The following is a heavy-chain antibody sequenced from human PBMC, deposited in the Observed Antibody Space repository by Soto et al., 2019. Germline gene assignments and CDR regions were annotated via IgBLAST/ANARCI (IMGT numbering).Heavy chain of an antibody. D-gene: IGHD2-15*01. CDR1: GYKFTTYF. V-gene: IGHV1-46*01. J-gene: IGHJ1*01. Sequence: ASVKVSCKASGYKFTTYFIHWVRQAPGQGLEWMGMIHPSGDTGYAQKFRGRVTMTIDTSTTTAYMELRNLTSEDTAVYFSVRGYCKTSPCSGDFQFWGQGTPVTVSS. CDR2: IHPSGDT. CDR3: VRGYCKTSPCSGDFQF.